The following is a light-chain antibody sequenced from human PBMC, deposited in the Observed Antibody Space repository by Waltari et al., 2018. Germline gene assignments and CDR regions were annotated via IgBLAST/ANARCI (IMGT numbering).Light chain of an antibody. Sequence: SYELTQPPSVSVSPGQTARITCPGDALPKKFAFWYQQKSGQAPVLVIYEDSKRPSGIPEGISGSISGTMATLTISGAQVEDEADYYCYSTDSSGNYRVFGGGTKLTVL. V-gene: IGLV3-10*01. J-gene: IGLJ3*02. CDR1: ALPKKF. CDR3: YSTDSSGNYRV. CDR2: EDS.